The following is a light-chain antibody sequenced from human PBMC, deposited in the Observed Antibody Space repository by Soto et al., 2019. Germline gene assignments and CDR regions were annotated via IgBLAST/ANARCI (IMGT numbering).Light chain of an antibody. CDR2: AAS. J-gene: IGKJ5*01. CDR3: QQYGSSPTT. V-gene: IGKV3-20*01. Sequence: EIVLTQSPGTLSLSPGERATLSCRASQSVSSSYLVWHQQKPGQAPRLLIYAASRRATGIPDRFSGSGSGTDFTLTISRLEPEDFAVYSCQQYGSSPTTFGQGTRLEI. CDR1: QSVSSSY.